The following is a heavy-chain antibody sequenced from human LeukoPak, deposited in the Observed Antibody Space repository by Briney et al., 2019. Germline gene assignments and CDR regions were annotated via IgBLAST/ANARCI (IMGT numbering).Heavy chain of an antibody. V-gene: IGHV3-21*04. CDR1: GFTFSSYS. D-gene: IGHD4-23*01. J-gene: IGHJ3*02. CDR3: ARDLKVPLRWDNPDAFDI. CDR2: ISSSSSYI. Sequence: PGRSLRLSCAASGFTFSSYSMNWVRQAPGKGLEWVSSISSSSSYIYYADSVKGRFTISRDNAKNSLYLQMNSLRAEDTAVYYCARDLKVPLRWDNPDAFDIWGQGTMVTVSS.